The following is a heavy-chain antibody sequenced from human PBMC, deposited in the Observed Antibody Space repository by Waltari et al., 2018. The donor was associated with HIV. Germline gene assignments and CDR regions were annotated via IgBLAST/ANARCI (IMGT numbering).Heavy chain of an antibody. CDR2: IYSGGST. CDR1: GFTVSSNY. Sequence: EVQLVESGGGLIQPGGSLRLSCAASGFTVSSNYMSWVRQAPGKGLEWVSVIYSGGSTYYADSVKGRFTISRDNSKNTLYLQMNSLRAEDTAVYYCARAESYYYGSGSYFYDYWGQGTLVTVSS. D-gene: IGHD3-10*01. V-gene: IGHV3-53*01. CDR3: ARAESYYYGSGSYFYDY. J-gene: IGHJ4*02.